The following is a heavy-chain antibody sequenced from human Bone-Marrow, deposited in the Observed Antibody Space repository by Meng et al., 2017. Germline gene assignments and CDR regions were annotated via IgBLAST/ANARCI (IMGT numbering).Heavy chain of an antibody. J-gene: IGHJ4*02. CDR2: ISSSGRII. D-gene: IGHD6-13*01. CDR1: GFTFSSYE. V-gene: IGHV3-48*03. CDR3: ARAHLAAAGTLWDY. Sequence: GESLKISCAASGFTFSSYEMYWVRQAPGKGLEWVSYISSSGRIIYYADSVKGRLTISRDNAKNSLYLQMNSLRAEDTAVYYCARAHLAAAGTLWDYWGQGTLVTVSS.